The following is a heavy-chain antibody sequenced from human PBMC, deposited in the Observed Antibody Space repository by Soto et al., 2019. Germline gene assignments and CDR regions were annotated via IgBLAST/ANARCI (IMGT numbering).Heavy chain of an antibody. D-gene: IGHD3-16*01. CDR3: ARGGPPIDY. CDR1: GYTFSSYA. Sequence: QVQLVQSGAEEKKPGASVKVSCKASGYTFSSYAMHWVRQAPGQRLEWMGWINAGNGNTKYSQKFQGRVTITRDTCASTAYTGLSSLGPEHTAVYYCARGGPPIDYWGEATLVTVSS. V-gene: IGHV1-3*05. J-gene: IGHJ4*02. CDR2: INAGNGNT.